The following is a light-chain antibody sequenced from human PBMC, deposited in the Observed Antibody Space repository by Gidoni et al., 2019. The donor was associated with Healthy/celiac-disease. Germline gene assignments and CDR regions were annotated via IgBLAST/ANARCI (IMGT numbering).Light chain of an antibody. V-gene: IGKV3-20*01. CDR1: QSVSSSY. Sequence: EIVLTQSPGIMSLSPGERATLSCRASQSVSSSYLALYQQKPGQAPRLLIYGAASRATGIPDRFSFSGSGTDFTLTISRLGPEDFAVYYCQHYGSSPPYTFXQXTKLEIK. CDR3: QHYGSSPPYT. J-gene: IGKJ2*01. CDR2: GAA.